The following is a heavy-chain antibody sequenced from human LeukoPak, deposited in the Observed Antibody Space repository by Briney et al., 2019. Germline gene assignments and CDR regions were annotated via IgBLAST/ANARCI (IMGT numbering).Heavy chain of an antibody. CDR1: GFTFSSYA. CDR3: AREVYSSGWSSFDY. V-gene: IGHV3-64D*06. D-gene: IGHD6-19*01. Sequence: PGGSLRLSCSASGFTFSSYAMHWVRQAPGKGLEYVSAISSNGGSTYYADSVKGRFTISRDNSKNTLYLQMSSLRAEDTAVYYCAREVYSSGWSSFDYWGQGTLVTVSS. CDR2: ISSNGGST. J-gene: IGHJ4*02.